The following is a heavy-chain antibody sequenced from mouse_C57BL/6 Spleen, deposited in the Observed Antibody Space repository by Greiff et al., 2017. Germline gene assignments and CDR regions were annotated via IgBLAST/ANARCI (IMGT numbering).Heavy chain of an antibody. J-gene: IGHJ1*03. CDR3: ARHIRGYFDV. Sequence: EVKVVESGGGLVQPGGSLKLSCAASGFTFSDYYMYWVRQTPEKRLEWVAYISNGGGSTYYPDTVKGRFTISRDNAKNTLYLQMSRLKSEDTAMYYCARHIRGYFDVWGTGTTVTVSS. CDR2: ISNGGGST. V-gene: IGHV5-12*01. CDR1: GFTFSDYY.